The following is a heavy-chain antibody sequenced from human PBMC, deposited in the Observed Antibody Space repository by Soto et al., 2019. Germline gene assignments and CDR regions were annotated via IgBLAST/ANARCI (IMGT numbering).Heavy chain of an antibody. V-gene: IGHV1-69*13. J-gene: IGHJ4*02. CDR3: AKHSGSGYYYVSPSYLDY. D-gene: IGHD3-22*01. Sequence: GASVKVSCKASGGTFSSYAISWVRQAPGQGLEWMGGIIPIFGTANYAQKFQGRVTITADESTSTAYMELSSLRSEDTAVYYCAKHSGSGYYYVSPSYLDYWGQGTLVTVSS. CDR2: IIPIFGTA. CDR1: GGTFSSYA.